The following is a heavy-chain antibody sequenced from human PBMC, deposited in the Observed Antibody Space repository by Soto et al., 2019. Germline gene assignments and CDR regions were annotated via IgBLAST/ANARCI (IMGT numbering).Heavy chain of an antibody. Sequence: ASVKVSCKASGYTFTGYYMHWVRQAPGQGLEWMGWINPNSGGTNYAQKFQGWVTMNRDPSISTAYMELRRLRSDDTDVYYCASGKGGVVWFDPWGQGSLVTVAS. CDR3: ASGKGGVVWFDP. CDR2: INPNSGGT. D-gene: IGHD3-10*01. CDR1: GYTFTGYY. V-gene: IGHV1-2*04. J-gene: IGHJ5*02.